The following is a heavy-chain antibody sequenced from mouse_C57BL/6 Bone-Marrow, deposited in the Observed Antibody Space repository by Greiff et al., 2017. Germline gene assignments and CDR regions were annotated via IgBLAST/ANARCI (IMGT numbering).Heavy chain of an antibody. V-gene: IGHV5-17*01. CDR2: ISSGSSTI. CDR3: ASLYYDNYYYAMDY. CDR1: GFTFSDYG. J-gene: IGHJ4*01. D-gene: IGHD2-1*01. Sequence: EVHLVESGGGLVKPGGSLKLSCAASGFTFSDYGMHWVRQAPEKGLEWVAYISSGSSTIYYADTVKGRFTISRDNAKNTLFLQMTSLRSEDTAMYYCASLYYDNYYYAMDYWGQGTSVTVSS.